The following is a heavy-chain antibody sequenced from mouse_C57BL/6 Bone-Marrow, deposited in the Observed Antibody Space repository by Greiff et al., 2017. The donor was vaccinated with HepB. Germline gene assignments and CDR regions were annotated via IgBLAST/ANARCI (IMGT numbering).Heavy chain of an antibody. J-gene: IGHJ1*03. CDR1: GFTFSDFY. Sequence: EVHLVESGGGLVQSGRSLRLSCATSGFTFSDFYMEWVRQAPGKGLEWIAASRNKANDYTTEYSASVKGRFIVSRDTSQSILYLQMNALRAEDTAIYYCARDAGMGGGYFDVWGTGTTVTVSS. V-gene: IGHV7-1*01. CDR2: SRNKANDYTT. CDR3: ARDAGMGGGYFDV. D-gene: IGHD2-3*01.